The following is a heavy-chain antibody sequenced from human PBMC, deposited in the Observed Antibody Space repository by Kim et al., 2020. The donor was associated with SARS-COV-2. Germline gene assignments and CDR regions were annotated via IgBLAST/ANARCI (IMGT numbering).Heavy chain of an antibody. Sequence: SETLSLTCTVSGGSLSSVSYYWTWIRQHPGKGLEWIGHISYRGSTYYNPSLKSRGTMSVDTSKNQFSLMLRSVTAADTAVYFCARATGAHEVVLIPYFDYWGQGTLVTVSS. V-gene: IGHV4-31*03. CDR3: ARATGAHEVVLIPYFDY. J-gene: IGHJ4*02. CDR2: ISYRGST. CDR1: GGSLSSVSYY. D-gene: IGHD3-22*01.